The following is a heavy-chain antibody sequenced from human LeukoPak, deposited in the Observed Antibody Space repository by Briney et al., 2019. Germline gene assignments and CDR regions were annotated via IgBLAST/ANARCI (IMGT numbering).Heavy chain of an antibody. Sequence: GGSLRLSCAASGFTFDDYGMSWVRQAPGKGREWVSGNNWNGGSTGYADSVKGRFTISRDNAKNSLYLQMTGLRAEDTAVYYCVRGRIPMVVMGEFDYWGQGTLVIVSS. V-gene: IGHV3-20*04. CDR1: GFTFDDYG. CDR3: VRGRIPMVVMGEFDY. J-gene: IGHJ4*02. CDR2: NNWNGGST. D-gene: IGHD3-10*01.